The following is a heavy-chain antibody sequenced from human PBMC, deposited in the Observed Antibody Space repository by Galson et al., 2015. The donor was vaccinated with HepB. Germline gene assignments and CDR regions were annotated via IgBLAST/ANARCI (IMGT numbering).Heavy chain of an antibody. CDR3: AKDRYLGYLDY. V-gene: IGHV3-30*18. CDR1: GFTFSSYG. Sequence: SLRLSCAASGFTFSSYGMHWVRQAPGKGLEWVAVISYDGSNKYYADSVKGRFTISRDNSKNTLYLQMNSLRAEDTAVYYCAKDRYLGYLDYWGQGTLVTVSS. CDR2: ISYDGSNK. J-gene: IGHJ4*02. D-gene: IGHD3-16*01.